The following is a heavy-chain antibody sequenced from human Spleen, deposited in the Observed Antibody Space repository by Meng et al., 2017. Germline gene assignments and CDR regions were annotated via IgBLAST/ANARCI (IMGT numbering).Heavy chain of an antibody. D-gene: IGHD6-13*01. CDR1: GYTFTGYS. CDR3: ARDEDISAAGKLFGDY. Sequence: ASVKVSCKASGYTFTGYSLHWVRRAPGQGLEWMGRIDPKSGDTHYAQRFQGRVTMTGDTSISTAYMELSGLRSDDTAMYYCARDEDISAAGKLFGDYWGQGTLVTVSS. CDR2: IDPKSGDT. J-gene: IGHJ4*02. V-gene: IGHV1-2*06.